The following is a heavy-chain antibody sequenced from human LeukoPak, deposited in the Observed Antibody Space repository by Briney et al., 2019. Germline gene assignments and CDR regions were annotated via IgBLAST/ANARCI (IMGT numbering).Heavy chain of an antibody. Sequence: ASETLSLTCAVYGGSFSGYYWSWIRQPPGKGLEWIGEINHSGSTNYNPSLKSRVTISVDTSKNQFSLKLSSVTAADTAVYYCARAAITIFGVVISAFDIWGQGTMVTVSS. CDR1: GGSFSGYY. CDR3: ARAAITIFGVVISAFDI. D-gene: IGHD3-3*01. J-gene: IGHJ3*02. CDR2: INHSGST. V-gene: IGHV4-34*01.